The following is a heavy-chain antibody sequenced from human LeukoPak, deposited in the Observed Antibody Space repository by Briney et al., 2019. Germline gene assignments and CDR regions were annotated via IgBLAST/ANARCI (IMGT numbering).Heavy chain of an antibody. CDR2: IIPIFGTA. Sequence: SVKLSCKASGGTFSSYAISWVRQAPGQGLEWMGGIIPIFGTANYAQKFQGRVTVTADESTSTAYMELSSLRSEDTAVYYCAREGYCSSTSCYLRGFDYWGQGTLVTVSS. V-gene: IGHV1-69*13. CDR3: AREGYCSSTSCYLRGFDY. J-gene: IGHJ4*02. D-gene: IGHD2-2*01. CDR1: GGTFSSYA.